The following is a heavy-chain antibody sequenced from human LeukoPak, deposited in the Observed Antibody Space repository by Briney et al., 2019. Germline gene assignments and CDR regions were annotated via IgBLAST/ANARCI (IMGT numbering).Heavy chain of an antibody. CDR3: ARQTGSGLFILP. CDR1: GVYISSSNSY. V-gene: IGHV4-39*01. D-gene: IGHD3/OR15-3a*01. Sequence: PSETLSLTCTVSGVYISSSNSYCGWIRQPPGKGLEWIGSIYYSGNTYYNASLKSQVSISIDTSKNQFSLRLTSVTAADTAVYYCARQTGSGLFILPGGQGTLVTVSS. CDR2: IYYSGNT. J-gene: IGHJ4*02.